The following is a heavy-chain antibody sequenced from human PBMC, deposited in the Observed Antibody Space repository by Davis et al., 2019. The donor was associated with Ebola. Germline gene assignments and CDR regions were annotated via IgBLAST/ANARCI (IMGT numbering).Heavy chain of an antibody. V-gene: IGHV3-7*01. D-gene: IGHD3-10*01. Sequence: GESLKISCAASGFTFSSHWMSWVRQAPGKGLEWVANIKEDGSEKHYVDSVKGRFTVSRDNAKNSLYLQMNSLRAEDTAVYYCARRYYGSGTYYKDYWGQGTLVTVSS. J-gene: IGHJ4*02. CDR1: GFTFSSHW. CDR3: ARRYYGSGTYYKDY. CDR2: IKEDGSEK.